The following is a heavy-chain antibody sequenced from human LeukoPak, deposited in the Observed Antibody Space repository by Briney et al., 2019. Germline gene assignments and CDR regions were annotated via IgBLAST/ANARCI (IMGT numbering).Heavy chain of an antibody. CDR2: IYPGDSDT. J-gene: IGHJ5*02. V-gene: IGHV5-51*01. CDR1: GSSFTSYW. D-gene: IGHD2-2*01. Sequence: KPGASLQISCKGSGSSFTSYWIGWVRQLPGKGLEWMGIIYPGDSDTRYSPSFQGQVTISADKSISTAYLQWSSLKASDTAMYYCAGLLSLNWFDPWGQGTLVTVSS. CDR3: AGLLSLNWFDP.